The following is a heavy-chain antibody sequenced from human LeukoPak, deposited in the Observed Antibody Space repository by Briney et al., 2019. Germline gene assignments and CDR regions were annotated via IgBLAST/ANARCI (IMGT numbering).Heavy chain of an antibody. CDR2: NSAYNGNT. J-gene: IGHJ5*02. V-gene: IGHV1-18*01. CDR1: GYTFTRYG. Sequence: GASVKVSCKASGYTFTRYGLSWERQAPGQRLELMGWNSAYNGNTNYAQTLQGRVTMTTDTSTSTAYMQLRSLRSDDTAVYYCARAVVVVPAANNWFDPWGQGTLVTVSA. CDR3: ARAVVVVPAANNWFDP. D-gene: IGHD2-2*01.